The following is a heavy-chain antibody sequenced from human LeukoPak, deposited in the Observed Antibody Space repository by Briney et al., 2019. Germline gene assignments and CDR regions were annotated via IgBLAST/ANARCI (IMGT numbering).Heavy chain of an antibody. Sequence: GASVKVSCKASGYIFTSSYIHWVRQAPGQGLEWMGMINPSGGSTGYAQKFQGRVTMTRDMSTSTDYMELSSLRSEDTAVYYCARDNSVGDIAWWFDPWGQGTLVTVSS. CDR3: ARDNSVGDIAWWFDP. V-gene: IGHV1-46*01. J-gene: IGHJ5*02. CDR2: INPSGGST. D-gene: IGHD3-10*01. CDR1: GYIFTSSY.